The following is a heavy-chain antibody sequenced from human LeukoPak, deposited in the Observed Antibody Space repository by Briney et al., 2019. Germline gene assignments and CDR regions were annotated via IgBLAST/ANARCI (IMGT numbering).Heavy chain of an antibody. CDR1: GYTFTGYY. CDR3: ARSLITRYYYYGMDV. Sequence: ASVKVSCKASGYTFTGYYMHWVRQAPGQGLEWMGWINPNSGGTNYAQKFRGRVTMTRDTSISTAYMELSRLRSDDTAVYYCARSLITRYYYYGMDVWGQGTTVTVSS. J-gene: IGHJ6*02. D-gene: IGHD3-22*01. CDR2: INPNSGGT. V-gene: IGHV1-2*02.